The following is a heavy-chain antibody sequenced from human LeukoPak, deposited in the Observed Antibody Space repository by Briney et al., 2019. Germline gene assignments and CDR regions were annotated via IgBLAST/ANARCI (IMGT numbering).Heavy chain of an antibody. CDR1: GFTFDDYA. CDR2: INWNGGDT. Sequence: GGSLRLSCAASGFTFDDYAMNWVRQGPGKGLEWVSGINWNGGDTGYADSVRGRFTISRDNAKNSLHLQMNSLTVEDTAFYYCARDRYYGSGRYNYFDYWGQGTLVTVSS. CDR3: ARDRYYGSGRYNYFDY. D-gene: IGHD3-10*01. V-gene: IGHV3-20*04. J-gene: IGHJ4*02.